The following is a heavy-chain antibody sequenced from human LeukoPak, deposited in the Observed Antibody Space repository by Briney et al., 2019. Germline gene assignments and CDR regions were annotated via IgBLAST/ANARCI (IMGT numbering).Heavy chain of an antibody. Sequence: GGSLRLSCAASGFTFSSYAMSWVRQAPGKGLEWVSAISDSGGSTYDADSVKGRFTISRDNSKNTLYLQMDSLRAEDTAVYYCAKDTYIGRYGTNGVCSPFDYWGQGTLVTVSS. V-gene: IGHV3-23*01. J-gene: IGHJ4*02. CDR3: AKDTYIGRYGTNGVCSPFDY. CDR1: GFTFSSYA. D-gene: IGHD2-8*01. CDR2: ISDSGGST.